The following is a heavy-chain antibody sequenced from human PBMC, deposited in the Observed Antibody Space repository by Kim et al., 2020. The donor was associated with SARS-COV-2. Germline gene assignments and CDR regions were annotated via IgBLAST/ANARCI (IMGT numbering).Heavy chain of an antibody. CDR3: ANHGKYSGYDCGH. J-gene: IGHJ4*02. D-gene: IGHD5-12*01. CDR2: ITHSGST. CDR1: GESPNDYY. V-gene: IGHV4-34*01. Sequence: SETLSLTCAVYGESPNDYYWSWIRQPPGKGLEWIGEITHSGSTNYNPSLKSRVTISADTSKNQFSLKLSSVTAADTAMYYCANHGKYSGYDCGHWGQRPLCTVSS.